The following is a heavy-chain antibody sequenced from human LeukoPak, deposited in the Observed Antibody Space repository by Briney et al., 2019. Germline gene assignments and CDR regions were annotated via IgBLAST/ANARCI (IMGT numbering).Heavy chain of an antibody. D-gene: IGHD2-2*01. CDR3: ARSHPIVVPAAMGTIDY. V-gene: IGHV4-34*01. CDR2: IYYSGST. CDR1: GGCFSGYY. Sequence: QPSETLSLTCAVYGGCFSGYYWSWIRQPPGKGLEWIGSIYYSGSTYYNPSLKSRVTISVDTSKNQFSLKLSSVTAADTAVYYCARSHPIVVPAAMGTIDYWGQGTLVTVSS. J-gene: IGHJ4*02.